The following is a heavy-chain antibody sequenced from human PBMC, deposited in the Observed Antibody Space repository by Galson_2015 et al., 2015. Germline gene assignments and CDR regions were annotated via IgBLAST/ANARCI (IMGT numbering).Heavy chain of an antibody. CDR1: GFTFSSYS. CDR3: ARGPYSSSWYTGYGMDV. J-gene: IGHJ6*02. CDR2: ISSSSSYI. D-gene: IGHD6-13*01. Sequence: SLRLSCAASGFTFSSYSMNWVRQAPGKGLEWVSSISSSSSYIYYADSVKGRFTISRDNAKNSLYLQMNSLRAEDTAVYYCARGPYSSSWYTGYGMDVWGQGTTVTVSS. V-gene: IGHV3-21*01.